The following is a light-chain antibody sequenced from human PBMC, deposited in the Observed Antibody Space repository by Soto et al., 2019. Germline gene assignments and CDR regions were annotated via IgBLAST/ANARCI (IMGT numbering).Light chain of an antibody. V-gene: IGLV1-44*01. CDR2: NNN. CDR1: TSNIGRKP. Sequence: QSVLTQPPSASGTPGQRVTISCSGSTSNIGRKPVSWYQQHPGSAPRVLIYNNNERPSGGPDRFSGCESGTSASLAISGLQSEEDADDYCATWDDSLPAVFGGGTKLTVL. J-gene: IGLJ2*01. CDR3: ATWDDSLPAV.